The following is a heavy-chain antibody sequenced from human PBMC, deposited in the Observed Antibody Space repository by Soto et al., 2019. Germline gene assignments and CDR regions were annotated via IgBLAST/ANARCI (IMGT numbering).Heavy chain of an antibody. CDR1: GGSFSGYY. CDR2: INHSGST. J-gene: IGHJ4*02. V-gene: IGHV4-34*01. Sequence: SETLSLTCAVHGGSFSGYYWSWIRQPPGKGLEWIGEINHSGSTNYNPSLLSRVTVSVDTSNNQFSLNLSSVTAADTAVYYCARYEDFWSGDPGEGGFDYWGQGTLVTVSS. D-gene: IGHD3-3*02. CDR3: ARYEDFWSGDPGEGGFDY.